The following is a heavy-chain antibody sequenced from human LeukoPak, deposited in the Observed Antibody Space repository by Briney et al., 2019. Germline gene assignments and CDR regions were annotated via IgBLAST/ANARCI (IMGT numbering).Heavy chain of an antibody. Sequence: PSETLSLTCTVSGGSISSYYWSWIRQPPGKGLEWIGYIYTSGSTNYNPSLKSRVTISVDTFKNQFSLKLSSVTAADTAVYYCARRRATNYYYYYMDVWGKGTTVTVSS. V-gene: IGHV4-4*09. CDR3: ARRRATNYYYYYMDV. J-gene: IGHJ6*03. CDR2: IYTSGST. CDR1: GGSISSYY.